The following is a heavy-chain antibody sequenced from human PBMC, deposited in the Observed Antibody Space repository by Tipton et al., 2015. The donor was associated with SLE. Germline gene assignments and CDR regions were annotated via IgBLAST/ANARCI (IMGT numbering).Heavy chain of an antibody. CDR2: IYSGGSP. J-gene: IGHJ4*02. V-gene: IGHV3-23*03. CDR3: ARDREDDAEAMFDY. Sequence: SLRLSCEASGFTFSRDAMSWVRQSPGKGLEWVSMIYSGGSPHYADSVKGRFIVSRDNSKNTLYLQINSLRPEDTAVYYCARDREDDAEAMFDYWGRGILVTVSS. D-gene: IGHD3-3*01. CDR1: GFTFSRDA.